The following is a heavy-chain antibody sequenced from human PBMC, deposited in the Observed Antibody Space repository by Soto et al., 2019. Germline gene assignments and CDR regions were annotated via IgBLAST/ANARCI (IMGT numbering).Heavy chain of an antibody. V-gene: IGHV3-66*01. CDR3: ARGPDIVIRD. CDR2: IYAGGTT. J-gene: IGHJ4*02. Sequence: EVQLVESGGGLVQPGGSLRLSCAASGFTVRSNFMNWVRQAPGKGLEWVATIYAGGTTYYADSVKGRFPISRDTSKNTLFLHMDSLRVEDTAMYHCARGPDIVIRDWGQGTLVTVSS. D-gene: IGHD2-8*01. CDR1: GFTVRSNF.